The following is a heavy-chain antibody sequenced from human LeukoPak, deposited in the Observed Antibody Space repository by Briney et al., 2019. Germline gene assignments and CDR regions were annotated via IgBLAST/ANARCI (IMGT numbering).Heavy chain of an antibody. J-gene: IGHJ2*01. Sequence: PSQTLSLTCTVSGGSISSGGYYWSWIRQPPGKGLEWIGSMSYSGYIHYNPSLRSRVSISGDTSKNQFSLNLSSVTAADTAVYSCARGRRYDSSGYKAFGWYFDLWGRGTLVIVSS. CDR3: ARGRRYDSSGYKAFGWYFDL. V-gene: IGHV4-39*07. D-gene: IGHD3-22*01. CDR1: GGSISSGGYY. CDR2: MSYSGYI.